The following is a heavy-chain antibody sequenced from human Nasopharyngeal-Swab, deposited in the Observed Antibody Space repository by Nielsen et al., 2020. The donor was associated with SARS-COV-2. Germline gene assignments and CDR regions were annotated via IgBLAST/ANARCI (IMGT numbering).Heavy chain of an antibody. D-gene: IGHD4-23*01. CDR1: GYTLAELS. CDR3: ATLSYGGNSPHVI. Sequence: ASVKVSCKVSGYTLAELSMHWVRQAPGKGLEWMGGFAPEDGETIYAQKFQGRVTMTEDTSTDTAYMELSSLRSEDTAVYYCATLSYGGNSPHVIWGQGTLVTVSS. V-gene: IGHV1-24*01. CDR2: FAPEDGET. J-gene: IGHJ4*02.